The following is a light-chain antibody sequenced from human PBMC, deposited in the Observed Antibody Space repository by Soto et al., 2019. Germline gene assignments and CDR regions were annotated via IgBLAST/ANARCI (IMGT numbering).Light chain of an antibody. CDR3: QQSASTPQT. CDR1: QSVGTY. CDR2: VAS. Sequence: DIQMTQSPSSLSASVGDRVTITCRASQSVGTYVSSYQQKEGKAPKLLINVASTLQSGVASTFSGSGSGTDFTLAISSLQPEDFATYYCQQSASTPQTFGGGTRVEIK. J-gene: IGKJ4*01. V-gene: IGKV1-39*01.